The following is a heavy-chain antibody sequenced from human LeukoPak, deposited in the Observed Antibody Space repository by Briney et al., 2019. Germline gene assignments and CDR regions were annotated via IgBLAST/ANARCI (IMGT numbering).Heavy chain of an antibody. Sequence: PSQTLSLTCTVSGASITNGGYYWSWIRQSPGKGLEWIGCFLNSETTHFNPSLQSRASISADTSKNQFSLKLSSMTAADTAVYYCAREPRGIVVVPAAYGDAFDIWGQGTMVTVSS. V-gene: IGHV4-31*03. J-gene: IGHJ3*02. CDR1: GASITNGGYY. CDR2: FLNSETT. CDR3: AREPRGIVVVPAAYGDAFDI. D-gene: IGHD2-2*01.